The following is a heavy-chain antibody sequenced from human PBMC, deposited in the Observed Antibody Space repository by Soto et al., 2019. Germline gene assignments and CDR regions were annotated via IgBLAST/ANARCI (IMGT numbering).Heavy chain of an antibody. J-gene: IGHJ6*02. Sequence: VPLVESGGGVVQPGRSLRLSCAASGFTFSSYAMHWVRQAPGKGLEWVAVISYDGSNKYYADSVKGRFTISRDNSKNTLYLQMNSLRAEDTAVYYCARGGIEIVATSGDVWGQGTTVTVSS. D-gene: IGHD5-12*01. CDR1: GFTFSSYA. V-gene: IGHV3-30-3*01. CDR3: ARGGIEIVATSGDV. CDR2: ISYDGSNK.